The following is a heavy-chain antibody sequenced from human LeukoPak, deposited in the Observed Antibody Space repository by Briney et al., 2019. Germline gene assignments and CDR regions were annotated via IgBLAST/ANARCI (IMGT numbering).Heavy chain of an antibody. CDR1: GGSISSSSYY. V-gene: IGHV4-39*07. CDR2: IYYSGST. CDR3: AGLEGFNA. D-gene: IGHD3-3*01. J-gene: IGHJ5*02. Sequence: PSETLSLTCTVSGGSISSSSYYWGWIRQPPGKGLEWIGSIYYSGSTYYNPSLKSRVTISVDTSKNQFSLKLSSVTAADTAVYYYAGLEGFNAWGQGTLVTVSS.